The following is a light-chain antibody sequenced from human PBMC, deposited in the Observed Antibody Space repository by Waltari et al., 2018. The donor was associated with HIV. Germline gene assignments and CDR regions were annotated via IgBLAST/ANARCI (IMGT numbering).Light chain of an antibody. Sequence: QSVLTQPPSASGTPGQRVPISCSGSESNIGSNLVNWFRQFPGTAPQLLIYANTERPTGVPDRVSGSKSGTSASLAISGLRSEDEAEYYCGSWDDSLNAYVFGPGTKVSVL. CDR1: ESNIGSNL. CDR3: GSWDDSLNAYV. CDR2: ANT. J-gene: IGLJ1*01. V-gene: IGLV1-44*01.